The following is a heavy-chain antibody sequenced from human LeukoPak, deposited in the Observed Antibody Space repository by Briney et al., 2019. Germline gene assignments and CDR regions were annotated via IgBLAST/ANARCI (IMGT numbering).Heavy chain of an antibody. CDR2: IIPIFGTA. V-gene: IGHV1-69*01. J-gene: IGHJ6*03. D-gene: IGHD3-10*01. CDR1: GGTFSSYA. CDR3: ARLGHSIGDNYSYYMDV. Sequence: SVKVSCKASGGTFSSYAISWVRQAPGQGLEWMGGIIPIFGTANYAQKFQGRVTITADESTSTAYMELSSLRSEDTAVYYCARLGHSIGDNYSYYMDVWAKGPRSPSP.